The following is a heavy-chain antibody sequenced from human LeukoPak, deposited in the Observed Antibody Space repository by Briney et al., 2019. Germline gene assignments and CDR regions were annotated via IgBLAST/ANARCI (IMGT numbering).Heavy chain of an antibody. V-gene: IGHV4-34*01. D-gene: IGHD6-13*01. Sequence: PSETLSLTCGVFGGSLSGYYWGWIRQSPGKGLEWIGEINHSGSTNSNPSLKSRVTLSVDMSKNQFSLKLSSVTAADTAVYYCMRGRRYTSSWSPFYYYMDVWGKGPRSPSP. CDR1: GGSLSGYY. J-gene: IGHJ6*03. CDR2: INHSGST. CDR3: MRGRRYTSSWSPFYYYMDV.